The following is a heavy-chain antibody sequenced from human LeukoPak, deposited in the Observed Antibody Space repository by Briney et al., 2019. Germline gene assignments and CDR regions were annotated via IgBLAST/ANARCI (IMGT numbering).Heavy chain of an antibody. CDR2: IAPSSGTT. CDR1: GYTFTSNY. J-gene: IGHJ4*02. V-gene: IGHV1-46*01. CDR3: ARASGSSAVPFDY. Sequence: ASVKVSCKASGYTFTSNYMHWVRQAPGQGLEWMGVIAPSSGTTSYAQKFQGRVTMTRDTSTSTLYMELSSLTSEDTAVYYCARASGSSAVPFDYWGQGTLVTVSS. D-gene: IGHD3-10*01.